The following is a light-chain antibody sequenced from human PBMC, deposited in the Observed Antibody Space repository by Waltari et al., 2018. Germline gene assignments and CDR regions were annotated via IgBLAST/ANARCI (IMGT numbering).Light chain of an antibody. CDR2: KAS. Sequence: DIQMTQSPSTLSASVGDRVTITCRASQSISNWLAWYQQKPGKAPKLLIYKASNLESGVPSRFSGSGSGTEVTLTISSLQPDDFATYDCQQYDNYWTFGQGTKVEI. J-gene: IGKJ1*01. CDR3: QQYDNYWT. CDR1: QSISNW. V-gene: IGKV1-5*03.